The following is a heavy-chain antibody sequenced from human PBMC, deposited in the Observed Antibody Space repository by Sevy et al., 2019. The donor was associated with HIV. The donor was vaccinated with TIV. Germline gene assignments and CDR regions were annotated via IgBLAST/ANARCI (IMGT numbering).Heavy chain of an antibody. Sequence: GGSLRLSCAASGFTFSSYWMSWVRQAPGKGLEWVANIKQDGSEKYYVDSVKGRFTISRDNAKNSLYLQMNSLRAEDMAVYYCARALGYCSSTSCYMGSGYWGQGTLVTVSS. V-gene: IGHV3-7*01. CDR1: GFTFSSYW. J-gene: IGHJ4*02. D-gene: IGHD2-2*02. CDR2: IKQDGSEK. CDR3: ARALGYCSSTSCYMGSGY.